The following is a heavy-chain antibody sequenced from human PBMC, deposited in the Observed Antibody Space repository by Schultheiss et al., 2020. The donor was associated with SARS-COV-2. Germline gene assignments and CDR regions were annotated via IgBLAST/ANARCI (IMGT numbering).Heavy chain of an antibody. D-gene: IGHD2/OR15-2a*01. V-gene: IGHV1-18*01. J-gene: IGHJ6*02. CDR3: ARDKRPEPKFYIISASDYYGMDV. CDR2: ISAYNGNT. Sequence: ASVKVSCKASGYTFTSYGISWVRQAPGQGLEWMGWISAYNGNTNYAQKFQGRVTITADKSTSTAYMELSSLRSEDTAVYYCARDKRPEPKFYIISASDYYGMDVWGQGTTVTVSS. CDR1: GYTFTSYG.